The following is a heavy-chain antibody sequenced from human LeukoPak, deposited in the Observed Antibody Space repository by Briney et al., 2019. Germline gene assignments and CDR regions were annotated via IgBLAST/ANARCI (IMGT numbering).Heavy chain of an antibody. Sequence: PSETLSLTCAVYSGSFGGNYWSWIRQPPGKGLEWIGEINHSGDTHYKASLKSRVTISIDTSKNEFSLKLRSVTAADTAVYYCARNSEQQLVGFDWFDPWGQGTLVTVSS. V-gene: IGHV4-34*01. J-gene: IGHJ5*02. CDR2: INHSGDT. CDR1: SGSFGGNY. CDR3: ARNSEQQLVGFDWFDP. D-gene: IGHD6-13*01.